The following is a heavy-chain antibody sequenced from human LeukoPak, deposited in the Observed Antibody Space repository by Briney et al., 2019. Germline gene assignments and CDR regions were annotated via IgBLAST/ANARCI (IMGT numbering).Heavy chain of an antibody. J-gene: IGHJ4*02. V-gene: IGHV3-30*18. CDR3: AKDSCGGDCYSFDY. CDR1: GFTFSSYG. CDR2: ISYDGSNK. Sequence: GGSLRLSCAASGFTFSSYGMHWVRQAPGKGLEWVALISYDGSNKYYVDSVKGRFTISRDNSKNTLYLQMNSLRAEDTAVYYCAKDSCGGDCYSFDYWGQGTLVTVSS. D-gene: IGHD2-21*02.